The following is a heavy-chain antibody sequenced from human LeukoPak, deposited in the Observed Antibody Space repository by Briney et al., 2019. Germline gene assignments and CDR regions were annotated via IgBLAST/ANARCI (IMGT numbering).Heavy chain of an antibody. V-gene: IGHV3-11*04. CDR2: IRSSSSTM. CDR1: GFTFSDYY. J-gene: IGHJ4*02. CDR3: ARARGYNHGPQDYYFDY. Sequence: GGSLRLSCAASGFTFSDYYMSWIRQAPGKGLEWVSYIRSSSSTMYYADSVKGRFTISRDNAKSSLYLQMSSLRDEDTAVYYCARARGYNHGPQDYYFDYWGQGTLVTVSS. D-gene: IGHD5-18*01.